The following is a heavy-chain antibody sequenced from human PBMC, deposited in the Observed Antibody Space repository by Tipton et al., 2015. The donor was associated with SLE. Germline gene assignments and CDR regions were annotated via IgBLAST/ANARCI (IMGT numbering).Heavy chain of an antibody. D-gene: IGHD4-17*01. CDR2: VTNSGGTT. CDR1: GFAFSFHT. Sequence: SLRLSCTASGFAFSFHTTTWVRQAPGKGLEWVSGVTNSGGTTWYADSVKGRFTISRDNSKNTLYLQMNNLRPEDTAVYYCARDAYGDSTVLLDYWGQGTLVTVSS. V-gene: IGHV3-23*01. CDR3: ARDAYGDSTVLLDY. J-gene: IGHJ4*02.